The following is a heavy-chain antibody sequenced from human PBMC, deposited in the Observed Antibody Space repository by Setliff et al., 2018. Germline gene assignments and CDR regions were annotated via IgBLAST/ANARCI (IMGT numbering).Heavy chain of an antibody. CDR1: GYTFTAYD. CDR2: MNPNSGRT. CDR3: ARGALVLQFLEWLPRFYYMDV. J-gene: IGHJ6*03. V-gene: IGHV1-8*02. D-gene: IGHD3-3*01. Sequence: AASVKVSCKASGYTFTAYDIVWVRQATGQGLEWMGWMNPNSGRTGYPQKFQGRVTMTRNTSISTAYMELSSLRSEDTAVYFCARGALVLQFLEWLPRFYYMDVWGKGTTVTVSS.